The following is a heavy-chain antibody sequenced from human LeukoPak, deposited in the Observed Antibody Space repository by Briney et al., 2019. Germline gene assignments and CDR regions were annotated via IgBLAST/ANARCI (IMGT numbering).Heavy chain of an antibody. CDR1: GYSFTKYG. CDR3: ARVGATYGDPLDYDY. Sequence: ASVKVSCKASGYSFTKYGISWVRQAHGQGLEWMGWISGYSGNTNYAPKLQGRVTMTTDTSTSTAYMELRSLTSADTGTYYCARVGATYGDPLDYDYWGQGTLVTVSS. J-gene: IGHJ4*02. CDR2: ISGYSGNT. D-gene: IGHD1-26*01. V-gene: IGHV1-18*01.